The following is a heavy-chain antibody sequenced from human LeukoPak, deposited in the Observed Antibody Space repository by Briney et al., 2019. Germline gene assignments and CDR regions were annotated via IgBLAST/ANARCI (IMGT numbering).Heavy chain of an antibody. CDR3: ASDTVDTAVGIDY. J-gene: IGHJ4*02. D-gene: IGHD5-18*01. CDR2: ISGSGGST. V-gene: IGHV3-23*01. Sequence: GGSLSLSCAASGFTLSSYAMSWVRQAPGKGLEWVSAISGSGGSTYYADSVKGRFTISRDNSKNTLYLQMNSLRAEDTAVYYCASDTVDTAVGIDYWGQGTLVTVSS. CDR1: GFTLSSYA.